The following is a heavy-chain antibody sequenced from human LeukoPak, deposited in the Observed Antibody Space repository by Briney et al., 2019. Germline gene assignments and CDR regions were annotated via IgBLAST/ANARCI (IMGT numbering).Heavy chain of an antibody. CDR2: IKSKTDGGTT. Sequence: GGSLRLSCAASGLTFSNAWMSWVRQAPGKGLEWVGRIKSKTDGGTTDYAAPVKGRFTISRDDSKNTLYLQMNSLKTEDTAVYYCITKGIRYFDWLLPGGHGYYYGMDDWGQGTTVTVSS. D-gene: IGHD3-9*01. CDR3: ITKGIRYFDWLLPGGHGYYYGMDD. J-gene: IGHJ6*02. V-gene: IGHV3-15*01. CDR1: GLTFSNAW.